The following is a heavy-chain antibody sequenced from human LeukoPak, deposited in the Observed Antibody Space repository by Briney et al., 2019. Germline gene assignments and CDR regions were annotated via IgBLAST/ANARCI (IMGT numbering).Heavy chain of an antibody. CDR2: ISGSGGST. Sequence: PPGGSLRLFCAASGFTFNSYAMSWVRQAPGKGLEWVSAISGSGGSTYYADSMRGRFTISRDNSKNTLYLQMNSLRAEDTAVYYCAKTPGYTTVTSHDYWGQGTLVTVSS. D-gene: IGHD4-17*01. CDR3: AKTPGYTTVTSHDY. J-gene: IGHJ4*02. CDR1: GFTFNSYA. V-gene: IGHV3-23*01.